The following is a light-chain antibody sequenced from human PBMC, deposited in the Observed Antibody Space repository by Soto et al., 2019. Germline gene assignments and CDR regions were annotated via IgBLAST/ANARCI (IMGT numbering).Light chain of an antibody. CDR1: SSDVGSYNF. Sequence: QSALTQPASVSGSPGQTITMSCTGTSSDVGSYNFVSWYQQHPDKAPKLMIYEGTKRPSGVSNRFSASKSGNTASLTISGLQAEDEADYYCCAYAGSSIVIFGGGTKVTVL. V-gene: IGLV2-23*01. CDR2: EGT. CDR3: CAYAGSSIVI. J-gene: IGLJ2*01.